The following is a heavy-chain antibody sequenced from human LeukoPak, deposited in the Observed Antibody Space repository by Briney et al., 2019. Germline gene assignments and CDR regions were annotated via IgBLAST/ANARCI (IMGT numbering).Heavy chain of an antibody. CDR3: AKQSSSWYLLDY. D-gene: IGHD6-13*01. CDR2: IWYDGSNK. J-gene: IGHJ4*02. Sequence: GGSLRLSCAASGFTFSSYWMSWVRQAPGKWLEWVAVIWYDGSNKYYADSVKGRFTISRDNSKNTLYLQMNSLRAEDTAVYYCAKQSSSWYLLDYWGQGTLVTVSS. CDR1: GFTFSSYW. V-gene: IGHV3-33*06.